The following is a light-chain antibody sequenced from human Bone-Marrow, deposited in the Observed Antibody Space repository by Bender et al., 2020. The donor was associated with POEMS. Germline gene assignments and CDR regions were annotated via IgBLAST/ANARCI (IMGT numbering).Light chain of an antibody. J-gene: IGLJ3*02. V-gene: IGLV1-44*01. CDR3: STWDDRLNAWL. CDR1: SFARNP. CDR2: AVD. Sequence: QSVLTQPPSASGTPCQRFPISCSGGSFARNPITGYHQLPGTAPRLFIYAVDRRPSGVPNRFSASKSGSSASLAISGLQSEDAADYYCSTWDDRLNAWLFGGGTKLTVL.